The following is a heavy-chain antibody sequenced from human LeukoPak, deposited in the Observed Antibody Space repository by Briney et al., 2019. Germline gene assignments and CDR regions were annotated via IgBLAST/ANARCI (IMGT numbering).Heavy chain of an antibody. Sequence: GGSLRLSCAASGFTFDDYGMSWVRQAPGKGLEWVSGINWNGGSTGYADSVKGRFTISRDNAKNSLYLQMNSLRGEDTAWYNCARDRITIFGVFDPWGQGTLVTVSS. CDR1: GFTFDDYG. J-gene: IGHJ5*02. CDR2: INWNGGST. CDR3: ARDRITIFGVFDP. D-gene: IGHD3-3*01. V-gene: IGHV3-20*01.